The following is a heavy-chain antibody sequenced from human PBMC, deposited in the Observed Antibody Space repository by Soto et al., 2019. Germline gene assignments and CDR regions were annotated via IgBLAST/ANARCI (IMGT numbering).Heavy chain of an antibody. J-gene: IGHJ4*02. V-gene: IGHV3-23*01. CDR3: AKDWAKNFGYSSSSRVDY. D-gene: IGHD6-6*01. CDR1: GFTFSSYA. Sequence: GGSLRLSCAASGFTFSSYAMSWVRQAPGKGLEWVSAISGSGGSTYYADSVKGRFTISRDNSKNTRYLQMNSLRAEDTAVYYCAKDWAKNFGYSSSSRVDYWGQGTLVTVSS. CDR2: ISGSGGST.